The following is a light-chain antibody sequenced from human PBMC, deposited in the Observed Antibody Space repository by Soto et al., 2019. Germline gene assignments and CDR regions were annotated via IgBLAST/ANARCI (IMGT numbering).Light chain of an antibody. J-gene: IGKJ4*01. V-gene: IGKV3-15*01. CDR2: GAS. Sequence: EIVMTQSPATLPVSPGERATLSCRASQSVSSNLAWYQQKPGQAPRFLIYGASTRATGIPARCSGSGSGTEFTLTISSLQSEDFAVYYCQQYDNWPLTFGGGTKVDIK. CDR1: QSVSSN. CDR3: QQYDNWPLT.